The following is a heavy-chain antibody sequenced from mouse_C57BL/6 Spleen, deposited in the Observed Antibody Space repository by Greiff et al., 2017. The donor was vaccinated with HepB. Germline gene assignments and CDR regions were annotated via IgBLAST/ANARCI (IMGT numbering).Heavy chain of an antibody. CDR2: ISSGGDYI. V-gene: IGHV5-9-1*02. CDR3: TRDEGLPWFAY. D-gene: IGHD3-3*01. Sequence: DVMLVESGEGLVKPGGSLKLSCAASGFTFSSYAMSWVRQTPEKRLEWVAYISSGGDYIYYADTVKGRFTISRDNARNTLYLQMSSLKSEDTAMYYCTRDEGLPWFAYWGQGTLVTVSA. CDR1: GFTFSSYA. J-gene: IGHJ3*01.